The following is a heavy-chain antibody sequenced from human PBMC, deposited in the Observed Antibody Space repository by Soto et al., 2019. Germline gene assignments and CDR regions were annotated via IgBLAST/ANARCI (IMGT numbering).Heavy chain of an antibody. CDR3: ARGGYGGNSGLGHLDY. CDR2: INYSGST. CDR1: GVSFSGYY. Sequence: QVQLQQWGAGLLKPSETLSLTCAVYGVSFSGYYWSRIRQPPGKGLVWIGEINYSGSTNYNPSLKSRVTISVDTSKNQFSLKLSSVTAADTAVYYCARGGYGGNSGLGHLDYWGQGTLVTVSS. D-gene: IGHD2-21*02. J-gene: IGHJ4*02. V-gene: IGHV4-34*01.